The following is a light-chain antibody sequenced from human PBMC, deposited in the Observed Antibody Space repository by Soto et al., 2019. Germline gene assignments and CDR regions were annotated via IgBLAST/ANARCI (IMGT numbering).Light chain of an antibody. V-gene: IGKV1-6*01. Sequence: ANQMTQSPSSLSASVGDKVTITCRASQAIRTSLVWYQQKSGKAPSLLIADASSRHSGVPSRFSGSGFGTVFNLTINGLQPEDFATYYCLQDATYPWTFGQGTRVDIK. CDR2: DAS. CDR3: LQDATYPWT. CDR1: QAIRTS. J-gene: IGKJ1*01.